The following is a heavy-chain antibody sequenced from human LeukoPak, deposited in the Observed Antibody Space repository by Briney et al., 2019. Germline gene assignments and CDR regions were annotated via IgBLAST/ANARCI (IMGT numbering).Heavy chain of an antibody. CDR3: ARGKRYFDSA. J-gene: IGHJ5*02. CDR1: GFVFSSYT. V-gene: IGHV4-59*01. D-gene: IGHD3-9*01. Sequence: PGGSLRLSCTASGFVFSSYTMNWVRQAPGKGLEWIGYFYYSGSTNYNPSLKSRVTISVDTSKNQFSLKLSSVTAADTAVYYCARGKRYFDSAWGQGTLVTVSS. CDR2: FYYSGST.